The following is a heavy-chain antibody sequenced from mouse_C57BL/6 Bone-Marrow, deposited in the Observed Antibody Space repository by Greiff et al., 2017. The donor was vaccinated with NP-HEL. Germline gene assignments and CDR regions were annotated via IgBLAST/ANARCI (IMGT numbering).Heavy chain of an antibody. J-gene: IGHJ4*01. CDR1: GYTFTSYW. CDR2: IYPGNSDT. Sequence: EVQLVESGTVLARPGASVKMSCKTSGYTFTSYWMHWVKQRPGQGLEWIGAIYPGNSDTSYNQKFKGKAKLTAVTSASTAYMELSSLTNEDSAVYYCTSARDDGYHYAMDYWGQGTSVTVSS. V-gene: IGHV1-5*01. CDR3: TSARDDGYHYAMDY. D-gene: IGHD2-3*01.